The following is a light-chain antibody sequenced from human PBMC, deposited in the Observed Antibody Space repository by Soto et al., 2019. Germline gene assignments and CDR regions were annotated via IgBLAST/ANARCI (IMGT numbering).Light chain of an antibody. V-gene: IGLV2-14*01. CDR2: EVS. J-gene: IGLJ1*01. CDR3: TSYTSTSTHNYV. CDR1: RNDVGGYDY. Sequence: QSSLAQPASVSGSAGQSITISCTGTRNDVGGYDYVSWYQQHPGKAPKLMIYEVSNRPSGVSSRFSGSKSDNTASLTISGLQADDEADYYCTSYTSTSTHNYVFGTGTKVTVL.